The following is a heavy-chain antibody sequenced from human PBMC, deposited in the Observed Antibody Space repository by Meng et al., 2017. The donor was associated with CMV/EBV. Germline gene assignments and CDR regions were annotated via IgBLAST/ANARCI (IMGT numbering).Heavy chain of an antibody. D-gene: IGHD5-18*01. CDR2: IYTSGST. V-gene: IGHV4-4*07. CDR1: GGSISSYY. J-gene: IGHJ4*02. Sequence: VQLQEPGPVLVKPSETLSLTCTVSGGSISSYYLSWIRQPAGKGLGWIGRIYTSGSTNYNPSLKSRVTMSVDTSKNQFSLKLSSVTAADTAVYYCARHGDTAMVVGIDYWGQGTLVTVSS. CDR3: ARHGDTAMVVGIDY.